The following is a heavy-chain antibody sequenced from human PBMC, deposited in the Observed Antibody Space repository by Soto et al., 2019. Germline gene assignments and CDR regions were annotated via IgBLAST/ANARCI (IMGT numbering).Heavy chain of an antibody. CDR3: AREGQYYYGPAGHFDY. CDR1: GFNFSSYA. J-gene: IGHJ4*02. Sequence: QVQLVESGGGVVQPGRSLRLSCAASGFNFSSYAMHWVRQAPGKGLEWVAVISYDGSNKYYADSVKGRFTISRDNSKNTLYLQMNSLRAEDTAVYYCAREGQYYYGPAGHFDYWGQGTLVTVSS. D-gene: IGHD3-10*01. CDR2: ISYDGSNK. V-gene: IGHV3-30-3*01.